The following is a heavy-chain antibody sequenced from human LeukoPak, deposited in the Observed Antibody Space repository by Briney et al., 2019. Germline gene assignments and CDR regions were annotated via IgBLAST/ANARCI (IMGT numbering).Heavy chain of an antibody. CDR2: ISAYNGNT. CDR1: GYTFTSYA. J-gene: IGHJ4*02. Sequence: ASVKVSCKASGYTFTSYAMNWVRQAPGQGLEWMGWISAYNGNTNYAQKLQGRVTMTTDTSTSTAYMELRSLRSDDTAVYYCARQRGRWPFDYWGQGTLVTVSS. D-gene: IGHD4-23*01. V-gene: IGHV1-18*01. CDR3: ARQRGRWPFDY.